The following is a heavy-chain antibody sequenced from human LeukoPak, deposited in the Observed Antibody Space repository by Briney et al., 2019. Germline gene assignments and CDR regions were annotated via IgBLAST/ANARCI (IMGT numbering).Heavy chain of an antibody. D-gene: IGHD3-9*01. Sequence: GGSLRLSCPASGFTFSSYAMSWVRQAPGKGLEWVSAISGSGGSTYYADSVKGRFTISRDNSKNTLYLQMNSLRAEDTAVYYCAKARYFDWSIDYWGQGTLVTVSS. CDR1: GFTFSSYA. CDR2: ISGSGGST. V-gene: IGHV3-23*01. CDR3: AKARYFDWSIDY. J-gene: IGHJ4*02.